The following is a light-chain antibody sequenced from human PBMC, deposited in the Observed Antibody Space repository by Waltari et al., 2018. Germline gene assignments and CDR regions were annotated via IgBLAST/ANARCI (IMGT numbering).Light chain of an antibody. CDR3: QQYYNTPYT. Sequence: DIVMTQSPDSLAVSLGESATVNCKSSQSVLYSSNNKNYLAWYHQKAGQPPKLLIAWASTRESGVPDRFSGSGSGTNFTLTISSLQAEDVAVYYCQQYYNTPYTFGQGTKLEIK. CDR1: QSVLYSSNNKNY. V-gene: IGKV4-1*01. CDR2: WAS. J-gene: IGKJ2*01.